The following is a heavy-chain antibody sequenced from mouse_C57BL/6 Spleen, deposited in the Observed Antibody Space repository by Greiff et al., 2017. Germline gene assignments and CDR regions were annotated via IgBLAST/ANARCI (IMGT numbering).Heavy chain of an antibody. CDR2: ISYDGSN. CDR1: GYSITSGYY. CDR3: ARVTTTVVEGDWYFDV. J-gene: IGHJ1*03. D-gene: IGHD1-1*01. Sequence: EVKLEESGPGLVKPSQSLSLTCSVTGYSITSGYYWNWIRQFPGNKLEWMGYISYDGSNNYNPSLKNRIAITRDTSKNQFFLKLNSVTTEDTATYYCARVTTTVVEGDWYFDVWGTGTTVTVSS. V-gene: IGHV3-6*01.